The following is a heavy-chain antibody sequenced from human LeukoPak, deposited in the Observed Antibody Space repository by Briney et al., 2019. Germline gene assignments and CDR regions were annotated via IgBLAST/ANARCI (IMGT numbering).Heavy chain of an antibody. D-gene: IGHD3-22*01. CDR2: IYTSGST. V-gene: IGHV4-61*02. J-gene: IGHJ4*02. CDR3: ARASYSYDINGWVPFDY. CDR1: GNSISSGDNY. Sequence: PSETLSLTCTVSGNSISSGDNYWRWIRQPAGKGLEWIVRIYTSGSTNYNPSLKSRFTISGDTSKNQFSLRLSSVTAADTAVYYCARASYSYDINGWVPFDYWGQGTLVTVSS.